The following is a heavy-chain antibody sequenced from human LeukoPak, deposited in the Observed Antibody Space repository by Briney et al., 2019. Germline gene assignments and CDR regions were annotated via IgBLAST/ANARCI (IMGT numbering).Heavy chain of an antibody. CDR2: IYPGDSHT. Sequence: GESLKISCQGSGYNFASYWIVGVRQMPGKGLEWMGIIYPGDSHTRYSPSFQGQVTISADTSISTAYLHWSSLQASDTAMYYCAKFHATWYGDPWGRGTLVTVSS. CDR3: AKFHATWYGDP. J-gene: IGHJ5*02. V-gene: IGHV5-51*01. CDR1: GYNFASYW. D-gene: IGHD6-13*01.